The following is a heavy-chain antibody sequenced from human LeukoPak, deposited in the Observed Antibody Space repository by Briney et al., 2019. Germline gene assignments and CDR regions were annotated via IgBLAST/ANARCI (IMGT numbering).Heavy chain of an antibody. V-gene: IGHV4-61*01. CDR3: AREEMATGNFDY. CDR1: GGSISSSSYY. D-gene: IGHD5-24*01. Sequence: SETLSLTCTVSGGSISSSSYYWGWIRQPPGKGLEWIGYIYYSGSTNYNPSLKSRVTISVDTSKNQFSLKLSSVTAADTAVYYCAREEMATGNFDYWGQGTLVTVSS. J-gene: IGHJ4*02. CDR2: IYYSGST.